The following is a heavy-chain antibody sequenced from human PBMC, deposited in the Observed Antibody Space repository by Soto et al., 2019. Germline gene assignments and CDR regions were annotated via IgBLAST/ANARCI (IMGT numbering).Heavy chain of an antibody. CDR2: IYYSGST. D-gene: IGHD2-2*01. CDR3: ARDERYCSSTSCFGWFDP. Sequence: SETLSLTCTVSGGSVSSGSYYWSWSRQPPGKGLEWIGYIYYSGSTNYNPSLKSRVTISVDTSKNQFSLKLSSVTAADTAVYYCARDERYCSSTSCFGWFDPWGQGTLVTVSS. V-gene: IGHV4-61*01. J-gene: IGHJ5*02. CDR1: GGSVSSGSYY.